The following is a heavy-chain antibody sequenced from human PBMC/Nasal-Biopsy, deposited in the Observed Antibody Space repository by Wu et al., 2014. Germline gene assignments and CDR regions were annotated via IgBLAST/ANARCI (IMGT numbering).Heavy chain of an antibody. CDR2: IYYSGST. J-gene: IGHJ3*02. D-gene: IGHD3-16*01. CDR1: GGSISSSSYY. CDR3: ARHAETYYDYVWAPGGSAFDI. Sequence: CTVSGGSISSSSYYWGWIRQPPGKGLEWIGSIYYSGSTYYNPSLKSRVTISVDTSKNQFSLKLSSVTAADTAVYYCARHAETYYDYVWAPGGSAFDILGPRDNGHRLF. V-gene: IGHV4-39*01.